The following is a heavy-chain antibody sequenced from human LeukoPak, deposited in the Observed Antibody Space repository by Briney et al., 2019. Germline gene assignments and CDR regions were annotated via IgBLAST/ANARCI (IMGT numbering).Heavy chain of an antibody. CDR3: ARDGTAVGINYDY. Sequence: GGSLRLSCAASGFTFDDYSMTWVRQAPGKGLEWVSGINWNGGSTGYADSVKGRFTISRDNAKNSLYLQMNSLRAEDTAVYYCARDGTAVGINYDYWGQGTLVTVSS. CDR1: GFTFDDYS. D-gene: IGHD6-13*01. CDR2: INWNGGST. V-gene: IGHV3-20*04. J-gene: IGHJ4*02.